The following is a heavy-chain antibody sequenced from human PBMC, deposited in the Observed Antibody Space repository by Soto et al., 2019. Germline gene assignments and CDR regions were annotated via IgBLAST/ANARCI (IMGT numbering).Heavy chain of an antibody. CDR1: GGSISSYY. J-gene: IGHJ3*02. V-gene: IGHV4-59*01. Sequence: SETLSLTCTVSGGSISSYYWSWIRQPPGKGLEWIGYIYYSGSTNYNPSLKSRVTISVDTSKNQFSLKLSSVTAADTAVYYCARDFYYYDSSGYIRRAFDIWGQGTTVTVSS. CDR2: IYYSGST. D-gene: IGHD3-22*01. CDR3: ARDFYYYDSSGYIRRAFDI.